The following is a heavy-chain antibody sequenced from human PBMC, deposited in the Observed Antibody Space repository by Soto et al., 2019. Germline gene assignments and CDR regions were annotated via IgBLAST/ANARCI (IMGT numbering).Heavy chain of an antibody. CDR1: GFTFDDYA. D-gene: IGHD2-2*01. Sequence: EVQLVESGGGLVQPGRSLRLSCAASGFTFDDYAMHWVRQAPGKGLEWVSGISWNSGSIGYADSVKGRFTISRDNAKNSLYLQMNSLRAEDTALYYCAKDMSVGVVPAATLSHYYYYGMDVWGQGTTVTVSS. CDR2: ISWNSGSI. V-gene: IGHV3-9*01. CDR3: AKDMSVGVVPAATLSHYYYYGMDV. J-gene: IGHJ6*02.